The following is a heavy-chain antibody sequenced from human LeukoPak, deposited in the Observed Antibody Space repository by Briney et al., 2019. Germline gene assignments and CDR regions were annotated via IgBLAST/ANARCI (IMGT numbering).Heavy chain of an antibody. D-gene: IGHD2-21*01. CDR3: AKDLLLRIVVVIATTYYLDY. J-gene: IGHJ4*02. CDR1: GFTVSSNY. Sequence: GGSLRLSCAASGFTVSSNYMSWVRQAPGKGLEWVSVIYSGGSTYYADSVKGRFTISRDNSKNTLYLQMNSLRAEDTAVYYCAKDLLLRIVVVIATTYYLDYWGQGTLVTVSS. CDR2: IYSGGST. V-gene: IGHV3-66*02.